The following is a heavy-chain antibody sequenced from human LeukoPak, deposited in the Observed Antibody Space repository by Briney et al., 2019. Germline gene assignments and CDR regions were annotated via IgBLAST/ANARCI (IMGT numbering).Heavy chain of an antibody. Sequence: KTSENLSLTCTVSGDSISSYYWSWIRQPAGKGLEWIGRIYTSGSTNYNPSLKSRVTMSVDTSKNQFSLKLSSVTAADTAVYYCAREVPTLVVAGTTPDYWGQGTLVTVSS. J-gene: IGHJ4*02. CDR1: GDSISSYY. CDR2: IYTSGST. CDR3: AREVPTLVVAGTTPDY. V-gene: IGHV4-4*07. D-gene: IGHD2-2*01.